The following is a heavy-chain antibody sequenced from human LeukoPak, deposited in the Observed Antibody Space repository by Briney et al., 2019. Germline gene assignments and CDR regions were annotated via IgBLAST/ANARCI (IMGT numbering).Heavy chain of an antibody. D-gene: IGHD4-17*01. Sequence: GASVKVSCKVSGYTLTELSMHWVRQAPGKGLEWMGGFDPEDGETIYAQKFQGRVTMTEDTSTGTAYMELSSLRSEDTAVYYCATDSLSYGDRYYYYGMDVWGQGTTVTVSS. V-gene: IGHV1-24*01. J-gene: IGHJ6*02. CDR2: FDPEDGET. CDR3: ATDSLSYGDRYYYYGMDV. CDR1: GYTLTELS.